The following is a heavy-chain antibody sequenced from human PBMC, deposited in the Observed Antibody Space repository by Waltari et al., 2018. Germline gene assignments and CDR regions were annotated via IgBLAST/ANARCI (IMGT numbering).Heavy chain of an antibody. V-gene: IGHV4-4*02. Sequence: QLQESGPGLVKPSGTLSLSCAVPGDSVTSANWWSWVRQSPQRGLEWIGQVLSTGKTNYSPSFASRVTMSLDASNNQFSLKVTSATAADMAVYYCARDRGRGLYLDVWGPGTLVTVSP. J-gene: IGHJ4*02. D-gene: IGHD2-15*01. CDR3: ARDRGRGLYLDV. CDR2: VLSTGKT. CDR1: GDSVTSANW.